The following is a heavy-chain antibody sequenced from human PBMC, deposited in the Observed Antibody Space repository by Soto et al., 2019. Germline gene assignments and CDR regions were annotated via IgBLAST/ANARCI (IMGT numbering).Heavy chain of an antibody. V-gene: IGHV3-33*01. CDR2: IWYDGSNK. CDR1: GFTFSSYG. J-gene: IGHJ3*02. CDR3: ARDLLDAFDI. Sequence: QVQLVESGGGVVQPGRSLRLSCAASGFTFSSYGMHWVRQAPGKGLEWVAVIWYDGSNKYYADSVKGRFTISRDNTKNTLYLQMNSLRAEDTAVYYCARDLLDAFDIWGQGTMVTVSS.